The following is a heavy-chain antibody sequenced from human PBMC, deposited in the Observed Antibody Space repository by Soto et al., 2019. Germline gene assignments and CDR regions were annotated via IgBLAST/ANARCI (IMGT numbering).Heavy chain of an antibody. Sequence: SVKVSCKASGGTFSSYAISWVRQAPGPGLEWMGGIIPIFGTANYAQKFQGRVTITADESTSTAYMELSSLRSEDTAVYYCATILGDYGGNWFDYWGQGTLVTVSS. CDR1: GGTFSSYA. V-gene: IGHV1-69*13. D-gene: IGHD4-17*01. CDR2: IIPIFGTA. CDR3: ATILGDYGGNWFDY. J-gene: IGHJ4*02.